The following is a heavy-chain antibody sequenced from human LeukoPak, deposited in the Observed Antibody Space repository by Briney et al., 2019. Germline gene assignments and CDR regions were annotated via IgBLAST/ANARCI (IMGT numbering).Heavy chain of an antibody. CDR3: TRHPTHLDSSGYPTGDY. Sequence: GGALRLSCAASGFTFSGSAMHWVGQASGKGVEGGGRIRSKGNSYATAYAASVKGRFTISRDDSKNPAYLQMNSLKPEDTALYYCTRHPTHLDSSGYPTGDYWGQGTLVTVSS. V-gene: IGHV3-73*01. CDR2: IRSKGNSYAT. D-gene: IGHD3-22*01. CDR1: GFTFSGSA. J-gene: IGHJ4*02.